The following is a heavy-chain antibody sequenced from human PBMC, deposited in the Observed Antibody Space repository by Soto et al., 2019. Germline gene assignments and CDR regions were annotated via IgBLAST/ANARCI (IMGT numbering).Heavy chain of an antibody. CDR1: GGTFRSSA. Sequence: QVQLVQSGAEVNKRGCSVKVSCKASGGTFRSSAISWLRQAPGQGLEWMGGVIPIFGTANYAQKFQGRVTITADESTSTAYMELSSLRSEDTAVYYCASPPQGRVGGASLGYWGQGTLVTVSS. V-gene: IGHV1-69*01. J-gene: IGHJ4*02. CDR3: ASPPQGRVGGASLGY. D-gene: IGHD4-17*01. CDR2: VIPIFGTA.